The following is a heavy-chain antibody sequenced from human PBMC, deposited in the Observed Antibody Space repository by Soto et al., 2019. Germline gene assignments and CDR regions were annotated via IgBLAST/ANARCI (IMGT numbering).Heavy chain of an antibody. CDR3: ARPHIAGHIWFDP. J-gene: IGHJ5*02. D-gene: IGHD2-21*01. CDR2: IYYSGST. V-gene: IGHV4-39*01. Sequence: PSETLSLTCTVSGGSISSSSYYWGWIRQPPGKGLEWIGSIYYSGSTYYNPSLKSRVTISVDTSKNQFSLKLSSVTAADTAVYYCARPHIAGHIWFDPWGQGTLVTVSS. CDR1: GGSISSSSYY.